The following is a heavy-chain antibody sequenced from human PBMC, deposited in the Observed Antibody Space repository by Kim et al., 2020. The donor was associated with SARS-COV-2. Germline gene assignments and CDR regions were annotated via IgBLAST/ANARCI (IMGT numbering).Heavy chain of an antibody. CDR1: GYTFTSYA. Sequence: ASVKVSCKASGYTFTSYAMHWVRQAPGQRLEWMGWINAGNGNTKYSQKFQGRVTITRDTSASTAYMELSSLRSEDTAVDYCARLQWKTGTTAWRAFDIWGEGTMVTVSS. D-gene: IGHD1-1*01. J-gene: IGHJ3*02. V-gene: IGHV1-3*01. CDR3: ARLQWKTGTTAWRAFDI. CDR2: INAGNGNT.